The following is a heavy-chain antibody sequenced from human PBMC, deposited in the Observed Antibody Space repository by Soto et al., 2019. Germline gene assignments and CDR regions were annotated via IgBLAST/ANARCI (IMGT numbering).Heavy chain of an antibody. Sequence: ASETLSLTCTVSGGSISSGGYYWSWIRQHPGKGLEWIGYIYYSGSTYYNPSLKSRVTISVDTSKSQFSLKLSSVTAADTAVYYCARETYDFWSGDYYYYGMDVWGQGTTVTVSS. J-gene: IGHJ6*02. D-gene: IGHD3-3*01. CDR1: GGSISSGGYY. CDR3: ARETYDFWSGDYYYYGMDV. V-gene: IGHV4-31*03. CDR2: IYYSGST.